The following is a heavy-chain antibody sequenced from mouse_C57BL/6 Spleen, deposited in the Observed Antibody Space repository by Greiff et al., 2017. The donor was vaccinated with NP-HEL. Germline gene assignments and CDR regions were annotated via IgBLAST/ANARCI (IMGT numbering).Heavy chain of an antibody. CDR1: GYAFTNYL. CDR2: INPGSGGT. Sequence: VQLQQSGAELVRPGTSVKVSCKASGYAFTNYLIEWVKQRPGQGLEWIGVINPGSGGTNYNEKFKGKATLTADKSSSTAYMQLSSLTSEDSAVYFCAREGNYSGFAYWGQGTLVTVSA. D-gene: IGHD2-1*01. V-gene: IGHV1-54*01. CDR3: AREGNYSGFAY. J-gene: IGHJ3*01.